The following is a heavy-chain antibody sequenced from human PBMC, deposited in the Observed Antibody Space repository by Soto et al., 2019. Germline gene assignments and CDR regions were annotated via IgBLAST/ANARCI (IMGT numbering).Heavy chain of an antibody. CDR1: GFRFSDYG. D-gene: IGHD3-16*01. V-gene: IGHV1-18*01. Sequence: APVQVSCKASGFRFSDYGFNWLRQAPGQGLEWMGWISAFNGNTETAQGLQDRVTMTTDSSTTTAHMDLTNLTTDDTAIYYCARSYYLADAFDVWGQGTMVTVSS. J-gene: IGHJ3*01. CDR2: ISAFNGNT. CDR3: ARSYYLADAFDV.